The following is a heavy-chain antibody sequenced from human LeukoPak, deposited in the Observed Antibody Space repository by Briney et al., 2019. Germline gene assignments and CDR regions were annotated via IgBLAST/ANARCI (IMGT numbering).Heavy chain of an antibody. J-gene: IGHJ5*02. CDR2: IKQDGSEK. V-gene: IGHV3-7*01. Sequence: GGSLRLSCAASGFTFSSYWMSWVRQAPGKGLEWVANIKQDGSEKYYVDSVKGRFTISRDNAKNSLYLQMNSLRAEDTAVYYCARGPRGYSGYDLGTWGQGTLVTVSS. CDR3: ARGPRGYSGYDLGT. D-gene: IGHD5-12*01. CDR1: GFTFSSYW.